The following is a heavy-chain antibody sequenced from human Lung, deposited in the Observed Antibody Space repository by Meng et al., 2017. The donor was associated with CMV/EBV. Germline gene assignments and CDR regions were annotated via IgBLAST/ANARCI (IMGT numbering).Heavy chain of an antibody. CDR2: IHPLRGDT. V-gene: IGHV1-2*02. CDR3: ARDNNWGPDY. D-gene: IGHD7-27*01. CDR1: GYTFTAHY. J-gene: IGHJ4*02. Sequence: ASVXVSCKASGYTFTAHYFHWGRQAPGQGLEGMGWIHPLRGDTNYAQQFQGRATLTRDTSINTGYRELTKLTSDDTAVYYSARDNNWGPDYWGQGTLVTVSS.